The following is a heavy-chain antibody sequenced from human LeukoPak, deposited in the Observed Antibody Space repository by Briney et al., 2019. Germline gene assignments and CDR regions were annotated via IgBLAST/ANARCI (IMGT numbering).Heavy chain of an antibody. CDR1: GFIFSNFD. J-gene: IGHJ4*02. D-gene: IGHD3-3*01. CDR2: INAGGGST. Sequence: PGGSLRLSCAASGFIFSNFDMHGVRQAPGKGREYVSSINAGGGSTYYAASVKGRFTISRDAVKDTLYLQMGSVRIEDTAVYYCARGGLESPWSGYNAPDFWGQGTLVAVSS. CDR3: ARGGLESPWSGYNAPDF. V-gene: IGHV3-64*02.